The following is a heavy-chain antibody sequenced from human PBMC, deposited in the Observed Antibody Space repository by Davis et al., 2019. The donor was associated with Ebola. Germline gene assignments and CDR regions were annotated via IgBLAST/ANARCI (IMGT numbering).Heavy chain of an antibody. CDR2: ISYDGSNV. CDR1: GFTFSSYA. V-gene: IGHV3-30*14. Sequence: GESLKISCAASGFTFSSYALHWVRQAPGKGLEWVAVISYDGSNVYADSVKGRFTISRDNSKNTLYLQMNSLRAEDTAVYYCALHKGGYSSSFDYWGQGTLVTVSS. J-gene: IGHJ4*02. D-gene: IGHD6-13*01. CDR3: ALHKGGYSSSFDY.